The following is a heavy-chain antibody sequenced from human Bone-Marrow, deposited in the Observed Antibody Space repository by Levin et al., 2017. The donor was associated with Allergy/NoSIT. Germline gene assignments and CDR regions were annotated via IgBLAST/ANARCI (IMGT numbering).Heavy chain of an antibody. D-gene: IGHD5-24*01. Sequence: GGSLRLSCAASGFTFSSYGMHWVRQAPGKGLEWVAVISYDGSNKYYADSVKGRFTISRDNSKNTLYLQMNSLRAEDTAVYYCAKNEATMGSNYIDYWGQGTLVTVSS. V-gene: IGHV3-30*18. CDR2: ISYDGSNK. CDR1: GFTFSSYG. J-gene: IGHJ4*02. CDR3: AKNEATMGSNYIDY.